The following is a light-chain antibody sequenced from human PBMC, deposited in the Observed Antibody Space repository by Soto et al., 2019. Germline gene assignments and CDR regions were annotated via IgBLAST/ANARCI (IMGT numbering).Light chain of an antibody. CDR2: VVS. CDR1: SSDVGAYDY. Sequence: QSVLTQPASVSESPGQSITISCTGTSSDVGAYDYVSWYQQHPDKAPKLIIFVVSNRPSGVSNRFSGSKSGNTASLTISGLQAEDEADYYCSLYTSSDTPYVFGTGTKVTVL. V-gene: IGLV2-14*01. CDR3: SLYTSSDTPYV. J-gene: IGLJ1*01.